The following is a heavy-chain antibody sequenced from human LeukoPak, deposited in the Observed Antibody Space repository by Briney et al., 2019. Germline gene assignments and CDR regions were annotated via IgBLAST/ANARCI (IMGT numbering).Heavy chain of an antibody. D-gene: IGHD2-2*02. Sequence: SETLSLTCAVYGGSFSGYYWSWIRQPPGKGLEWIGEINHSGSTNYSPSLKSRVTISVDTSKNQFSLKLSSVTAADTAVYYCASSLLGYCSSTSCYTSYWGQGTLVTVSS. V-gene: IGHV4-34*01. J-gene: IGHJ4*02. CDR2: INHSGST. CDR3: ASSLLGYCSSTSCYTSY. CDR1: GGSFSGYY.